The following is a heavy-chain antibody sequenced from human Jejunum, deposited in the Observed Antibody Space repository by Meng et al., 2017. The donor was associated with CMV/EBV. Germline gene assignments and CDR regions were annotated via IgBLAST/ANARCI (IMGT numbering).Heavy chain of an antibody. J-gene: IGHJ6*02. CDR3: AKSRGDFWSGYYHGMDV. V-gene: IGHV3-30*02. D-gene: IGHD3-3*01. CDR2: IRHDGTTK. Sequence: SSYGMQWVRQAPGKGLEGVAFIRHDGTTKYYADSVEGRFTVSRDNSENTLYLQMNSLRAEDTAVYYCAKSRGDFWSGYYHGMDVWGQGTTVTVSS. CDR1: SSYG.